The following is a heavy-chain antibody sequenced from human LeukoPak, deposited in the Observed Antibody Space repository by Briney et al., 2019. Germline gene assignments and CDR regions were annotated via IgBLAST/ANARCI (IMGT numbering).Heavy chain of an antibody. CDR3: AKDQGSGYYGSGPVGY. CDR2: ISYDGSNK. J-gene: IGHJ4*02. Sequence: GRSLRLSCAASGFTFSSYGMHWVRQAPGKGLEWVAVISYDGSNKYYADSVKGRFTISRDNSKNTLYPQMNSLRAEDTAVYYCAKDQGSGYYGSGPVGYWGQGTLVTVSS. CDR1: GFTFSSYG. V-gene: IGHV3-30*18. D-gene: IGHD3-10*01.